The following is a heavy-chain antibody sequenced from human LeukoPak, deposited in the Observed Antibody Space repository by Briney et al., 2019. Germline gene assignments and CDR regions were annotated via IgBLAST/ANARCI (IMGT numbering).Heavy chain of an antibody. CDR2: IKQDGSEK. CDR3: TRRPYSSSWYYFDY. CDR1: GFTFSSYW. J-gene: IGHJ4*02. D-gene: IGHD6-13*01. Sequence: PGGSLRLSCAASGFTFSSYWMSWVRQAPGKGLEWVANIKQDGSEKYYVDSVKGRFTISRDNAKNSLYLQMSSLRVEDTAVYYCTRRPYSSSWYYFDYWGQGTLVTVSS. V-gene: IGHV3-7*01.